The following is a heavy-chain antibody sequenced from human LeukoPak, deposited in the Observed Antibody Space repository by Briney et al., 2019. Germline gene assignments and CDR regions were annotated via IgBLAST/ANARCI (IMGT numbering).Heavy chain of an antibody. J-gene: IGHJ4*02. Sequence: GGSLRLSCAASGFTFSSYSMNWVRQAPGKGLEWVSSISSSSSYIYYADSVKGRFTISRDNAKNSLYLQMNSLRAEDTAVYYCAKDHIVGADFDYWGQGTLVTVSS. V-gene: IGHV3-21*01. CDR1: GFTFSSYS. CDR3: AKDHIVGADFDY. D-gene: IGHD1-26*01. CDR2: ISSSSSYI.